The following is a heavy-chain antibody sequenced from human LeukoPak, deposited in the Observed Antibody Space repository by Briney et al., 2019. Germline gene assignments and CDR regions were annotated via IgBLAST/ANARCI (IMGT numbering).Heavy chain of an antibody. CDR2: AHYSGNT. Sequence: SETLSLTCTVSDDSISNFYWSWIRQSPEKGLEWIGFAHYSGNTYYNPSLTSRVTMSLDTFENQFSLKLTSMTAADSAVYYCARRQRSSWYFDYWGQGTQVTVSS. V-gene: IGHV4-59*08. CDR3: ARRQRSSWYFDY. CDR1: DDSISNFY. D-gene: IGHD6-13*01. J-gene: IGHJ4*02.